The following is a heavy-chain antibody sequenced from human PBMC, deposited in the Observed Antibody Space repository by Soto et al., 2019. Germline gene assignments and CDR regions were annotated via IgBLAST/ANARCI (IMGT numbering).Heavy chain of an antibody. J-gene: IGHJ6*02. CDR2: IYTSGST. CDR3: ARDARITIFGVVIELYGMDV. Sequence: SETLSLTCTVSGGSISSYYWSWIRQPAGKGLEWIGRIYTSGSTNYNPSLKSRVTMSVDTSKNQFSLKLSSVTAADTAVYYCARDARITIFGVVIELYGMDVWGQGTTVTVSS. D-gene: IGHD3-3*01. CDR1: GGSISSYY. V-gene: IGHV4-4*07.